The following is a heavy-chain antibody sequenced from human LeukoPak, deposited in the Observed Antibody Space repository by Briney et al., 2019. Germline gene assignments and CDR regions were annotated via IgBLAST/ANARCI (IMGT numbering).Heavy chain of an antibody. V-gene: IGHV3-33*08. CDR3: ARDATDIVVVPAAIDTAYYYYYYMDV. CDR2: IWYDGSNK. CDR1: GFTFSSYG. D-gene: IGHD2-2*02. J-gene: IGHJ6*03. Sequence: PGGSLRLSCAASGFTFSSYGMHWVRQAPGKGLEWVAVIWYDGSNKYYADSVKGRFTISRDNSKNTLYLQMNSLRAEDTAVYYCARDATDIVVVPAAIDTAYYYYYYMDVWGKGTTVTVSS.